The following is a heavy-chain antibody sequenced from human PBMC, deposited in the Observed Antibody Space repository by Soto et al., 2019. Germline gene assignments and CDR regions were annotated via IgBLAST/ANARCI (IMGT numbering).Heavy chain of an antibody. CDR3: ARVQLGEGVGYYGMDV. V-gene: IGHV1-18*04. J-gene: IGHJ6*02. D-gene: IGHD3-10*01. CDR2: ISAYNGNT. Sequence: QVQLVQSGTEVKKPGASVKVSCKASGYTFTSYGISWVRQAPGQGLEWMGWISAYNGNTNYAQKLQGRVTMTTDTSTSTAYMELRSLRSDDTAVYYCARVQLGEGVGYYGMDVWGQGTTVTVSS. CDR1: GYTFTSYG.